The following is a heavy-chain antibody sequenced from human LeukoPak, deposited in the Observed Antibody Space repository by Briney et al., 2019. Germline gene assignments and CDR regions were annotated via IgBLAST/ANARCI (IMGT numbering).Heavy chain of an antibody. CDR3: ARGEPLYYFDY. Sequence: GGSLRLSCAASGFTFSSNYMSWVRQAPGKGLEWVSVFYSGGSTYYADSVKGRFTISRDNSENTLYLQMNSLRAEDTAVYYCARGEPLYYFDYWGQGTLVTVSS. CDR1: GFTFSSNY. CDR2: FYSGGST. D-gene: IGHD1-14*01. J-gene: IGHJ4*02. V-gene: IGHV3-53*01.